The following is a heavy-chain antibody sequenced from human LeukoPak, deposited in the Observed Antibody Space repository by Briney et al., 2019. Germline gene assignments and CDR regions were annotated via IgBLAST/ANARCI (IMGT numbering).Heavy chain of an antibody. V-gene: IGHV3-21*01. CDR1: GFTFSSYS. Sequence: GGSLRLSCAASGFTFSSYSMNWVRQAPGKGLEWVSSISSSSSYIYYADSVKGRFTISRDNAKNSLYLQMNSLRAEDTAVYYCASYGWVGELSFDYWGQGTLVTVSS. J-gene: IGHJ4*02. CDR2: ISSSSSYI. CDR3: ASYGWVGELSFDY. D-gene: IGHD3-10*01.